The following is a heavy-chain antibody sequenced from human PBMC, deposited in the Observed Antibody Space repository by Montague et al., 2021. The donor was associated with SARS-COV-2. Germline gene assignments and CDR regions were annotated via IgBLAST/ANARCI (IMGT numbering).Heavy chain of an antibody. V-gene: IGHV4-59*05. CDR1: GGSISSYY. Sequence: SETLSLTCTVSGGSISSYYWSWIRQPPGKGLEWIGSIYYSGSTYYNPSLKSRVTISVDTSKNQFSLKLSSVTAADTAVYYCASPGPPYYGSGSYRYFFDYWGQGTLVTVSS. CDR3: ASPGPPYYGSGSYRYFFDY. CDR2: IYYSGST. D-gene: IGHD3-10*01. J-gene: IGHJ4*02.